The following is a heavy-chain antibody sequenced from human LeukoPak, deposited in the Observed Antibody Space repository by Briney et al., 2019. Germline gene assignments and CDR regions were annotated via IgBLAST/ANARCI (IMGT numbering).Heavy chain of an antibody. Sequence: GGSLRLSCAASGFTFTSNAMHWVRRAPGKLEWVASISYDGTNKYYADSVKGRFTISRDNSKNTLYLQMNSLRHDDTAIYYCARDQGAQWGQGTLVTVSS. J-gene: IGHJ4*02. V-gene: IGHV3-30-3*01. CDR1: GFTFTSNA. CDR3: ARDQGAQ. CDR2: ISYDGTNK. D-gene: IGHD3-16*01.